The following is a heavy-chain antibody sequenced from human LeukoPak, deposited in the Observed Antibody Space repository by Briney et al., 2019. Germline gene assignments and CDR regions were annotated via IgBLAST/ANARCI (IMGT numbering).Heavy chain of an antibody. D-gene: IGHD4-23*01. V-gene: IGHV3-33*01. CDR3: AREGPRGNSQFDY. Sequence: PGGSLRLSCAASGFTFSSYGMHWARQAPGKGLEWVAVIWYDGSNKYYADSVKGRFTISRDNSKNTLYLQMNSLRVEDTAVYYCAREGPRGNSQFDYWGQGTLVTVSS. CDR1: GFTFSSYG. CDR2: IWYDGSNK. J-gene: IGHJ4*02.